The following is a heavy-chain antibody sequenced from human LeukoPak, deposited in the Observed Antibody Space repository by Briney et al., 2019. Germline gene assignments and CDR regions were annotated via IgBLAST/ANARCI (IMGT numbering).Heavy chain of an antibody. V-gene: IGHV3-30*04. J-gene: IGHJ4*02. Sequence: GGSLRLSCAASGFTFSSYAMHWVRQAPGKGLEWVAVISYDGSHKYYADSVKGRFTISRDNSKNTLYLQMNSLRAEDTAVYYCAKDPSAYGDYGYFDYWGQGTLVTVSS. D-gene: IGHD4-17*01. CDR1: GFTFSSYA. CDR2: ISYDGSHK. CDR3: AKDPSAYGDYGYFDY.